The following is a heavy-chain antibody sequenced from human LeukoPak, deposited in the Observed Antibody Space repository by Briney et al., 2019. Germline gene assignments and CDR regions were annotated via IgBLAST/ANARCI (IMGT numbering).Heavy chain of an antibody. D-gene: IGHD4-17*01. Sequence: GGSLRLSCAASGFTFSSYSMNWVRQAPGKGLEWVAFIHYDGSNKHYADSVKGRFTISRDNSKNTLYLQMNSLRTEDTTVYYCAKDLHGDYTLDYWGQGTLVTVSS. J-gene: IGHJ4*02. CDR2: IHYDGSNK. CDR1: GFTFSSYS. CDR3: AKDLHGDYTLDY. V-gene: IGHV3-30*02.